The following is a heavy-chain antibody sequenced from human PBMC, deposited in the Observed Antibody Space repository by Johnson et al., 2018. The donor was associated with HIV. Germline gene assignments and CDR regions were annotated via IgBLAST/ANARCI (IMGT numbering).Heavy chain of an antibody. CDR2: IYSGGST. Sequence: QVQLVESGGGVVPPGGSLRLSCAASGFTFSNFAMHWVRQAPGKGLEWVSVIYSGGSTYYADSVKGRFTISRDNSKNTLYLQMNSLRAEDTALYYCARGRPWGWELRRDAFDIWGQGTLVIVSS. CDR3: ARGRPWGWELRRDAFDI. V-gene: IGHV3-NL1*01. CDR1: GFTFSNFA. D-gene: IGHD1-26*01. J-gene: IGHJ3*02.